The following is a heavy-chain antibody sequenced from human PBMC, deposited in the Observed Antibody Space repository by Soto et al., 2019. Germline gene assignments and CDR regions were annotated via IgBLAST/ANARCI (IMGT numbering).Heavy chain of an antibody. Sequence: GGSLRLSCAASGFTFSSYAMSWVRQAPGKGLEWVSAISGSGGSTYYADSVKGRFTISRDNSKNTLYLEMNSLRAEDTAVYYCAPRVDGLEPYGRGFDMWGQGTMVTVSS. V-gene: IGHV3-23*01. CDR1: GFTFSSYA. CDR3: APRVDGLEPYGRGFDM. J-gene: IGHJ3*02. D-gene: IGHD1-1*01. CDR2: ISGSGGST.